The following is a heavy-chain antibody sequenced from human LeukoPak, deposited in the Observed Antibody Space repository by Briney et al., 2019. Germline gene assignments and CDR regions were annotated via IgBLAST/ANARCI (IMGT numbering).Heavy chain of an antibody. CDR2: IIPILGIA. D-gene: IGHD3-10*01. Sequence: SVKVSCKASGGTFSSYAISWVRQAPGQGLEWMGRIIPILGIANYAQKFQGRVTITADKSTSTAYMELSSLRSEDTAVYYCARGRTMDPTEYDAFDIWGQGTMVTVSS. CDR1: GGTFSSYA. CDR3: ARGRTMDPTEYDAFDI. J-gene: IGHJ3*02. V-gene: IGHV1-69*04.